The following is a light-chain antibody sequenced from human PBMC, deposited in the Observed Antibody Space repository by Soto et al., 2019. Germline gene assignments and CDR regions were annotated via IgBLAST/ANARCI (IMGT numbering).Light chain of an antibody. CDR3: QQYSSSSYT. V-gene: IGKV3-20*01. CDR2: CAS. Sequence: EIVLTQSPGTLSLSPGERATLSCRASQSVSSSYLAWYQQKPGQAPRLLIYCASSRATGIPDRFSCSGSGTDFTLTISSLEPEDCAVYYCQQYSSSSYTFGLGTKLEIK. CDR1: QSVSSSY. J-gene: IGKJ2*01.